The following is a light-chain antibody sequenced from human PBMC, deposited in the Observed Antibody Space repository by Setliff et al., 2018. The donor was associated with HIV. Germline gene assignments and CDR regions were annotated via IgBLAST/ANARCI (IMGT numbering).Light chain of an antibody. CDR3: SSYTSTTTYVI. J-gene: IGLJ2*01. V-gene: IGLV2-14*01. Sequence: QSALTQPASVSGSPGQSITISCTGTSSDVGGYKYVSWYQHYPGKAPKLLIYEVTNRPSGVSDRFSGSKSGNTASLTISGLLPDDEANYYCSSYTSTTTYVIFGGGTQLTVL. CDR1: SSDVGGYKY. CDR2: EVT.